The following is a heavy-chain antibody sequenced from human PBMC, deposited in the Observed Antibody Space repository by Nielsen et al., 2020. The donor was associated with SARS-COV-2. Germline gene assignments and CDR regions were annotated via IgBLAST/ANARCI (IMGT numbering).Heavy chain of an antibody. CDR2: ISAGGVGT. V-gene: IGHV3-23*01. Sequence: GGSLRLSCAASGFTFSSYVMTWVRQAPGKGLEWVSGISAGGVGTFYADSVKGRFTISRDNSKNTLYLQMNSLRPEDTAIYYCARGPRYGDSSRSAYCGMDVWGQGTTVTVSS. CDR1: GFTFSSYV. D-gene: IGHD6-6*01. J-gene: IGHJ6*02. CDR3: ARGPRYGDSSRSAYCGMDV.